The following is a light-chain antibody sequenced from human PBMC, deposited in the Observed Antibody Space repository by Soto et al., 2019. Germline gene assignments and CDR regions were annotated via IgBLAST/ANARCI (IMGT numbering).Light chain of an antibody. CDR1: SSDVGAYNY. Sequence: QSVLTQPASVSGSPGQSITISCTGTSSDVGAYNYVSWYQQRPGKAPKLMIYEVSNRPSGVSHRFSGSKSDNTASLTISGLQTDDEADYYCSSYTSSRTLVFGTGTKVT. CDR2: EVS. V-gene: IGLV2-14*01. J-gene: IGLJ1*01. CDR3: SSYTSSRTLV.